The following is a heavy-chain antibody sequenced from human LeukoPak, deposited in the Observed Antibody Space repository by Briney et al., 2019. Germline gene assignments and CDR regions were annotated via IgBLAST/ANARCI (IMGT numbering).Heavy chain of an antibody. D-gene: IGHD4-11*01. CDR1: GYTFTSSG. CDR3: ARLDYNRDYFYYYGMDV. Sequence: ASVKVSCKASGYTFTSSGISWVRQAPGQGLEWMGWISGYNGNTNYAQKLQGRVTMTTDTSTSTAYMELRSLRSDDTAVYYCARLDYNRDYFYYYGMDVWGQGTTVTVSS. J-gene: IGHJ6*02. CDR2: ISGYNGNT. V-gene: IGHV1-18*01.